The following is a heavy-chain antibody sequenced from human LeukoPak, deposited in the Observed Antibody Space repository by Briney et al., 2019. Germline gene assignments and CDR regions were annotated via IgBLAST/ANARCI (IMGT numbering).Heavy chain of an antibody. V-gene: IGHV4-59*12. D-gene: IGHD3-3*01. J-gene: IGHJ6*03. Sequence: SETLSLTCTVSGGSISSYYWSWIRQPPGKGLEWIGYIYYSGSTNYNPSLKSRVTISVDTSKNQFSLKLSSVTAADTAVYYCAREEGDRYDFWSGYTRGEDHYYMDVWGKGTTVTVSS. CDR1: GGSISSYY. CDR3: AREEGDRYDFWSGYTRGEDHYYMDV. CDR2: IYYSGST.